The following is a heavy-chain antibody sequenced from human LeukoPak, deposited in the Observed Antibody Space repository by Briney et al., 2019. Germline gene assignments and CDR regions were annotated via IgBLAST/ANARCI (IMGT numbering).Heavy chain of an antibody. CDR3: ARLAAGGYFDY. D-gene: IGHD1-26*01. J-gene: IGHJ4*02. V-gene: IGHV4-39*01. CDR2: IYYSGST. Sequence: SETLSLTCTVSGGSISSSTYYWGWIRQPPGKGLEWIGSIYYSGSTYYNPSLKSRVTISVDTSKNQFSLKLSSVTAADTAVYYCARLAAGGYFDYWGQGTLVTVSS. CDR1: GGSISSSTYY.